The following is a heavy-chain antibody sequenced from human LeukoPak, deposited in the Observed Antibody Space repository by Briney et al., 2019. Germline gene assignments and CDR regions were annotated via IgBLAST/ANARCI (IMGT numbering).Heavy chain of an antibody. CDR3: ASFNLQSAHIDY. CDR1: GGSFSGYY. V-gene: IGHV4-59*01. D-gene: IGHD5-24*01. Sequence: SETLSLTCAVYGGSFSGYYWSWIRQPPGKGLEWIGYIYYSGSTNYNPSLKSRVTISVDTSKNQFSLKLSSVTAADTAVYYCASFNLQSAHIDYWGQGTLVTVSS. J-gene: IGHJ4*02. CDR2: IYYSGST.